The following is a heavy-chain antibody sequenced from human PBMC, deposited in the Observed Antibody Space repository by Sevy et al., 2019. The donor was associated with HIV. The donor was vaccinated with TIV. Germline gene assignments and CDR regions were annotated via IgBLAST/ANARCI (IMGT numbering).Heavy chain of an antibody. Sequence: GGSLRLSCGGSGFNKSSASMNWVRQAPGRGLEWVGRIKAKIDGETTDYGVPVKGRLIISRDDSRKTVYVQLNSVKSEDTAMYFCTTRPYGSIIDYWGQGTLVTVSS. CDR1: GFNKSSAS. CDR2: IKAKIDGETT. D-gene: IGHD3-10*01. CDR3: TTRPYGSIIDY. J-gene: IGHJ4*02. V-gene: IGHV3-15*07.